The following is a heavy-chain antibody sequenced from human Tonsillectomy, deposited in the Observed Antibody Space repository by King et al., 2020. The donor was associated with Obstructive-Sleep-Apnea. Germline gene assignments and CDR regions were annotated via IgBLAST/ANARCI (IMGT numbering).Heavy chain of an antibody. CDR3: ARELYGDYGVDY. D-gene: IGHD4-17*01. Sequence: VQLVESGGGLVQPGGSLRLSCAASGFTVSMYWMHWVRQAPGKGLVWVSGIKSDGSSTSYADCVKCRFTISRDNAKNTLYLQMNSLRAEDTAVYYCARELYGDYGVDYWGQGTLVTVSS. CDR2: IKSDGSST. CDR1: GFTVSMYW. V-gene: IGHV3-74*01. J-gene: IGHJ4*02.